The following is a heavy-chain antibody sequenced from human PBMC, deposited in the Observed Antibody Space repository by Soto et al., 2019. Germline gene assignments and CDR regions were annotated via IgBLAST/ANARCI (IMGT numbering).Heavy chain of an antibody. CDR1: GFTFSSYA. J-gene: IGHJ5*02. CDR3: AKDTLMVYADPYNWFDP. Sequence: PGGSLRLSCAASGFTFSSYAMSWVRQAPGKGLEWVSAISGSGGSTYYADSVKGRFTISRDNSKNTLYLQMNSLRAADTAVYYCAKDTLMVYADPYNWFDPWGQGTLVTVSS. D-gene: IGHD2-8*01. CDR2: ISGSGGST. V-gene: IGHV3-23*01.